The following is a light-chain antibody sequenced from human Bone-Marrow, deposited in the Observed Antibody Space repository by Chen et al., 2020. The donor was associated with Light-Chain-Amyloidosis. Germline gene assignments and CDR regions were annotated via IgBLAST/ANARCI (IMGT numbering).Light chain of an antibody. CDR3: QQFDNLPLT. J-gene: IGKJ4*01. CDR1: QDISNY. V-gene: IGKV1-33*01. Sequence: DIQMTQSPSSLSASVGDRVSITCQASQDISNYLNWYQQKPGKAPKLLIYDASNWETGVPSRFSGSGSGTHFTFTISSLQPEDTATYYCQQFDNLPLTFGGGTRVEI. CDR2: DAS.